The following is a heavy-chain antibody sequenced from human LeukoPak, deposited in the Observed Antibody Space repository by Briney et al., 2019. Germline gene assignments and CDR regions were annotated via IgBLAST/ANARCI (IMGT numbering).Heavy chain of an antibody. Sequence: GGSLRLSCVASGFRFGRDWISWVRQAPGKGLEWVACVKQDGTEKNYVVSVWGRFTVSVDNGKNSLYLQMNSLRAEDTAKYYCATLDSTKSVLWGRGTAVIVSS. CDR3: ATLDSTKSVL. CDR2: VKQDGTEK. D-gene: IGHD2-2*01. J-gene: IGHJ1*01. V-gene: IGHV3-7*01. CDR1: GFRFGRDW.